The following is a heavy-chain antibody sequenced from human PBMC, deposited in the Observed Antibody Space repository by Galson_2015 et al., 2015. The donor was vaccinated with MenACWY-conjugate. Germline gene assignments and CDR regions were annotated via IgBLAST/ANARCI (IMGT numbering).Heavy chain of an antibody. J-gene: IGHJ3*01. V-gene: IGHV3-7*01. CDR1: GFTFSNSW. CDR3: ARAKEQWLSKTFDL. D-gene: IGHD6-19*01. CDR2: IKQDGSGK. Sequence: SLRLSGATSGFTFSNSWMGWVRQAPGKGLEWVANIKQDGSGKYYVDSVKGRFIISRDNAKNSLFLQMDSLRAEDTALYYCARAKEQWLSKTFDLWGQGTMVTVSS.